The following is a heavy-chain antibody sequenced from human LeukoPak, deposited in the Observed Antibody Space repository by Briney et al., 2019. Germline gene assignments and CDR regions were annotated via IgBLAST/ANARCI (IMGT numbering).Heavy chain of an antibody. Sequence: GGSLRLSCAASFAVSSNYMIWVRQAPGKGLEWVSLISTGGTTDYTDSVKGRFTISRDTPKNTLYLQMNSLRAEDTAVYYCARVHDSSGYYDFDLWGQGTLVTVSS. J-gene: IGHJ4*02. V-gene: IGHV3-53*01. D-gene: IGHD3-22*01. CDR3: ARVHDSSGYYDFDL. CDR1: FAVSSNY. CDR2: ISTGGTT.